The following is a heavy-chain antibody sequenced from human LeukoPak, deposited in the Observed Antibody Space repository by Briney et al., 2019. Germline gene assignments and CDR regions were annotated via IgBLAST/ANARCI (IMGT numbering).Heavy chain of an antibody. V-gene: IGHV1-8*01. CDR1: GYTFTSYD. CDR3: AKGLKAGPYSSSWYPYYYYYYGMDV. Sequence: ASVKVSCKASGYTFTSYDINWVRQTTGQGLEWMGWMNPNSGNTGYAQKFQGRVTMTRNTSISTAYMELSSLRSEDTAVYYCAKGLKAGPYSSSWYPYYYYYYGMDVWGQGPTATVSS. J-gene: IGHJ6*02. CDR2: MNPNSGNT. D-gene: IGHD6-13*01.